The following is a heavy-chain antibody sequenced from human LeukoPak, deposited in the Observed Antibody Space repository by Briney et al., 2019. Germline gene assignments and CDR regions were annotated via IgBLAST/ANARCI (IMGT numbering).Heavy chain of an antibody. J-gene: IGHJ6*02. CDR2: MNKDGSEK. Sequence: AGGSLRLSRAASGFILSNHWMTWVRQAPGRGPEWVANMNKDGSEKCYVDSVEGRFTISRDTAKNSLYLQMNNLRAEDTALYYCARNNDMDVWGQGTTVVVSS. CDR3: ARNNDMDV. V-gene: IGHV3-7*03. D-gene: IGHD1/OR15-1a*01. CDR1: GFILSNHW.